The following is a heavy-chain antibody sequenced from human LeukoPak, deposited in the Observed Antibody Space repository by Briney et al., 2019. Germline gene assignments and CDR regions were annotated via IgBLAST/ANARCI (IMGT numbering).Heavy chain of an antibody. CDR2: ISSSSSYI. CDR3: ARGLITMVRGVINLDAFDI. CDR1: GFTFSSYT. V-gene: IGHV3-21*01. J-gene: IGHJ3*02. D-gene: IGHD3-10*01. Sequence: GGSLRLSCAASGFTFSSYTINWVRQAPGKGLEWVSSISSSSSYIYYADSVKGRFTISRDNAKNSLYLQMNSLRVEDTAVYYCARGLITMVRGVINLDAFDIWGQGTMVTVSS.